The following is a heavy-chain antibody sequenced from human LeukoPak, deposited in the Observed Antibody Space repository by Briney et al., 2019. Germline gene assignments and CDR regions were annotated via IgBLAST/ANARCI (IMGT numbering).Heavy chain of an antibody. J-gene: IGHJ4*02. CDR2: IYYSGST. Sequence: PSQTLSLTCTVSGGSISSGGYYWSWIRQHPGKGLEWTGYIYYSGSTYYNPSLKSRVTMSVDTSKNQFSLKLSSVTAADTAVYYCARDQYSGSLDYWGQGTLVTVSS. CDR1: GGSISSGGYY. CDR3: ARDQYSGSLDY. V-gene: IGHV4-31*03. D-gene: IGHD1-26*01.